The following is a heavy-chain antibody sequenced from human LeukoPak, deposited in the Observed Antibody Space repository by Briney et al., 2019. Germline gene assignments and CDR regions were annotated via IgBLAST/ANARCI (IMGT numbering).Heavy chain of an antibody. J-gene: IGHJ4*02. Sequence: PGRSLRLSCAASGFTFSSYGMHWVRQAPGKGLEWVAVISYDGSNKYYADSVKGRFTISRDNSKNTLYLQMNSLRAEDTAVYYCARDGHYYDSKLLPDYWGQGTLVTVSS. CDR2: ISYDGSNK. D-gene: IGHD3-22*01. V-gene: IGHV3-30*03. CDR3: ARDGHYYDSKLLPDY. CDR1: GFTFSSYG.